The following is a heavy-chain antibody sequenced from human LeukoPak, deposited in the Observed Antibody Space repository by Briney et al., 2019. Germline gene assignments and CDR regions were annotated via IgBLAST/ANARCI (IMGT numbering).Heavy chain of an antibody. Sequence: GGFLRLSCATSGFNFGVVAMDWIRQAPGKGLEWVGFIRHREYGGTAEYAASVNGRFAISRDDSKSIVYLQMNDLRTEDTGVYYCARERAGDVDYWGLGTLVTVSS. CDR2: IRHREYGGTA. J-gene: IGHJ4*02. CDR3: ARERAGDVDY. CDR1: GFNFGVVA. V-gene: IGHV3-49*03.